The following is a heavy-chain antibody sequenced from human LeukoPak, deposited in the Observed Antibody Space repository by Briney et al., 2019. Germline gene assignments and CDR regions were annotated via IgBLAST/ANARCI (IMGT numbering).Heavy chain of an antibody. Sequence: GGSLRLSCAASGFSFSGNWMHWVRQAPGKGLVWVSRVNSDGSGTSYADSVKGRFTISRDNSKNTLYLQMNSLRAEDTAVYYCASPNSSGWYYYYYGMDVWGQGTTVTVSS. CDR2: VNSDGSGT. CDR1: GFSFSGNW. V-gene: IGHV3-74*01. D-gene: IGHD6-19*01. CDR3: ASPNSSGWYYYYYGMDV. J-gene: IGHJ6*02.